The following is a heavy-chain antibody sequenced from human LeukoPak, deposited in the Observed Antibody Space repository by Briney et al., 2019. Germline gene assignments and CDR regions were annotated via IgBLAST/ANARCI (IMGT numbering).Heavy chain of an antibody. V-gene: IGHV3-13*01. CDR2: VSSGHHA. D-gene: IGHD6-6*01. Sequence: PGGSLRLSCTASGFTLGGHDMHWVRQTTGGGLEWVAAVSSGHHAFYAGSVQGRFTISRDNSRNTLYLQMNSLRAEDTAVYYCARDLAARTNLWGQGTLVTVSS. CDR3: ARDLAARTNL. CDR1: GFTLGGHD. J-gene: IGHJ4*02.